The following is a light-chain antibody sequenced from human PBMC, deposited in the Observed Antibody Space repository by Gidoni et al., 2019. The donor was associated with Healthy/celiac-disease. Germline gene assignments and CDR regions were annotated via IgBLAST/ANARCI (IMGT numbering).Light chain of an antibody. J-gene: IGKJ5*01. CDR3: QQRSNWPKIT. V-gene: IGKV3-11*01. CDR2: DAS. Sequence: IVLTQSPATLSLSPGERATLSCRASQSVSSYLAWYQQKPGQAPRLLIYDASNRATGIPARFSGSGSGTDFTLTISSREPEDFAVYYCQQRSNWPKITFXQXTRLEIK. CDR1: QSVSSY.